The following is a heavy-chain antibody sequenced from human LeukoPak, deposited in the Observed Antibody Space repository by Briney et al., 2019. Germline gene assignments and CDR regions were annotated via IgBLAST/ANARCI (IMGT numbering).Heavy chain of an antibody. Sequence: SETLSLTCTVSGGSIASRSYYWDWIRQPPGKGLEWIGSMYYSGSTNYNPSLKSRVTISADTSKNQFSLKLNSVTAADTAVYYCARLVVGATDYWGQGTLVTVSS. CDR3: ARLVVGATDY. CDR2: MYYSGST. V-gene: IGHV4-39*01. J-gene: IGHJ4*02. CDR1: GGSIASRSYY. D-gene: IGHD1-26*01.